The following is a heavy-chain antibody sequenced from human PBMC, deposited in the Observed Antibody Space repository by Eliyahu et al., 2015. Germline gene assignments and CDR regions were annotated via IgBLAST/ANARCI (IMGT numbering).Heavy chain of an antibody. CDR3: ARAVDTSGYYERLDF. D-gene: IGHD3-22*01. CDR2: IYSGGSR. Sequence: EVQLVESGGNLVQPGGSLSLSCXTSGFTVGSNHMGWVRQAPGKGLEWVSVIYSGGSRHYADSVKGRFTISRDNSKNTLFLHMTSLRPEDTAVYYCARAVDTSGYYERLDFWGQGTLVTVSS. V-gene: IGHV3-66*02. J-gene: IGHJ4*02. CDR1: GFTVGSNH.